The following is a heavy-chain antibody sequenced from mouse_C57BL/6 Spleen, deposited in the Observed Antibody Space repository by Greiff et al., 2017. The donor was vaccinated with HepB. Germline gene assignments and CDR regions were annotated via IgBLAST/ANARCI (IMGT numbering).Heavy chain of an antibody. CDR2: ISYDGSN. CDR1: GYSITSGYY. J-gene: IGHJ4*01. CDR3: ARLMDY. Sequence: DVKLQESGPGLVKPSQSLSLTCSVTGYSITSGYYWNWIRQFPGNKLEWMGYISYDGSNNYNPSLKNRISITRDTSKNQFFLKLNSVTTEDTATYYCARLMDYWGQGTSVTVSS. V-gene: IGHV3-6*01.